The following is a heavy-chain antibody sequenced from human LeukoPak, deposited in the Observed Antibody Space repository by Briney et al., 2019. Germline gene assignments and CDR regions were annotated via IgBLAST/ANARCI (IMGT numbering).Heavy chain of an antibody. J-gene: IGHJ4*02. D-gene: IGHD3-22*01. CDR2: ISAYNGNT. CDR1: GYTFTSYG. V-gene: IGHV1-18*01. Sequence: ASVKVSCKASGYTFTSYGISWVRQAPGQWLEWMGWISAYNGNTNYAQKLQGRVTMTTDTSTSTAYMELRSLRSDDTAVYYCAREPHNYDSSGYYLDWGQGTLVTVSS. CDR3: AREPHNYDSSGYYLD.